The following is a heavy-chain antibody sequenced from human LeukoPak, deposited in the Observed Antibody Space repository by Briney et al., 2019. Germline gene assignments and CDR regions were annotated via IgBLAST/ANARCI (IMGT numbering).Heavy chain of an antibody. CDR2: IYTSGST. CDR3: ARGPLTVTRGFDP. V-gene: IGHV4-61*02. J-gene: IGHJ5*02. D-gene: IGHD4-17*01. CDR1: GGSISSGSYY. Sequence: SETLSLTCTVSGGSISSGSYYWSWIRQPAGTGLEWIGRIYTSGSTNYNPSLKSRVTMSVDTSKNQFSLKLSSVTAADTAIYYCARGPLTVTRGFDPWGQGTLVTVSS.